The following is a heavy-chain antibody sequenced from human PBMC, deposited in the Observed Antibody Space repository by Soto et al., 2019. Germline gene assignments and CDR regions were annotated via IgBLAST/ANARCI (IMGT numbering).Heavy chain of an antibody. J-gene: IGHJ4*02. Sequence: GGSLRLSCATSGFSFSTYAMSWVRQAPGEGLQWVSTISGNGDTIYYADSVQGRFTISRDNSENSLFLQMNSLRAEDTALYYCARKSYYYDFWGPGSLLTVSS. CDR1: GFSFSTYA. V-gene: IGHV3-23*01. CDR3: ARKSYYYDF. CDR2: ISGNGDTI.